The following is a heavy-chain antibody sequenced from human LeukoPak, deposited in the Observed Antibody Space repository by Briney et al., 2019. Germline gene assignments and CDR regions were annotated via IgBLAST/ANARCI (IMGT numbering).Heavy chain of an antibody. CDR1: GYTFTSYD. V-gene: IGHV1-8*01. CDR3: ARAGDSSGYYSNWFDP. D-gene: IGHD3-22*01. CDR2: MNPNSGNT. Sequence: GASVKVSCKASGYTFTSYDINWARQATGQGLEWMGWMNPNSGNTGYAQKFQGRVTMTRNTSISTAYMELSSLRSEDTAVYYCARAGDSSGYYSNWFDPWGQGTLVTVSS. J-gene: IGHJ5*02.